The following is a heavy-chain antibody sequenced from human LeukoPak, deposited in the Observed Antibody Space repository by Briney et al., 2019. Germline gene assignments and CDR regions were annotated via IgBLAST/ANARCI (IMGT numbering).Heavy chain of an antibody. J-gene: IGHJ5*02. V-gene: IGHV3-21*01. D-gene: IGHD3-10*01. Sequence: GGSLRLSCAASGFTFSSYAMSWVRQAPGKGLEWVSSISSSSSYIYYADSVKGRFTISRDNAKNSLYLQMNSLRAEDTAVYYCARGGEDTMVRGVIKWFDPWGQGTLVTVSS. CDR1: GFTFSSYA. CDR2: ISSSSSYI. CDR3: ARGGEDTMVRGVIKWFDP.